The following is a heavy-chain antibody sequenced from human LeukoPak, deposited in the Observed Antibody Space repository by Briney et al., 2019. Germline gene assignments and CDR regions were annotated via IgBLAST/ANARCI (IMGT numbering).Heavy chain of an antibody. Sequence: ASVKVSCKASGYTFTSYYMHWVRQAPGQGPEWMGIINPSGGTTSYTQNFQGRVTMTRDTSTSTVYMELSSLRSEDTAVYYCARGMAAYSSVLDYWGQGTLVTVSS. V-gene: IGHV1-46*01. CDR3: ARGMAAYSSVLDY. CDR2: INPSGGTT. D-gene: IGHD6-19*01. J-gene: IGHJ4*02. CDR1: GYTFTSYY.